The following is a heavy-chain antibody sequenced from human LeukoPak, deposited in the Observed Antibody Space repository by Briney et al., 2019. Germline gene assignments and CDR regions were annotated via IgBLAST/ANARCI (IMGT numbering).Heavy chain of an antibody. D-gene: IGHD6-19*01. CDR3: ASYSSGSPDWFDP. V-gene: IGHV4-31*03. CDR2: IYYSGST. J-gene: IGHJ5*02. Sequence: TSETLSLTCTVSGGSISSGGYYWSWIRQHPGKGLEWIGYIYYSGSTYYNPSLKSRVTISVDTSKNQFSLKLSSVTAADTALYYCASYSSGSPDWFDPWGQGTLVTVSS. CDR1: GGSISSGGYY.